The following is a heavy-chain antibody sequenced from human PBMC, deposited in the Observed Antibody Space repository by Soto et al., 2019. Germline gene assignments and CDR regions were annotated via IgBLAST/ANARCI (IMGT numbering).Heavy chain of an antibody. Sequence: GESLKISCKGSGYSFTSYWISWVRQMPGEGLEWMGRIDPSDSYTNYSPSFQGHVTISADKSISTAYLQWSSLKASDTAMYYCARVGPGVVVVAATRYYYYGMDVWGQGTTVTVS. CDR3: ARVGPGVVVVAATRYYYYGMDV. V-gene: IGHV5-10-1*01. CDR1: GYSFTSYW. CDR2: IDPSDSYT. J-gene: IGHJ6*02. D-gene: IGHD2-15*01.